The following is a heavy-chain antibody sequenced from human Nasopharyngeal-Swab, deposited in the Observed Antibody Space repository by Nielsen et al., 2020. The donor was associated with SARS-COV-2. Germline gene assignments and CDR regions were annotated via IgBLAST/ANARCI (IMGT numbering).Heavy chain of an antibody. J-gene: IGHJ5*02. V-gene: IGHV1-18*01. D-gene: IGHD6-19*01. CDR2: ISAYNGNT. CDR3: ARGPVEQWLVEGWFDP. CDR1: GYTFTSYG. Sequence: ASVKVSCKASGYTFTSYGISWVRQAPGQGLEWMGWISAYNGNTNYAQKLQGRVTMTTDTSTSTAYMELRSLRSDDTAVYYCARGPVEQWLVEGWFDPWGQGTLVTVSS.